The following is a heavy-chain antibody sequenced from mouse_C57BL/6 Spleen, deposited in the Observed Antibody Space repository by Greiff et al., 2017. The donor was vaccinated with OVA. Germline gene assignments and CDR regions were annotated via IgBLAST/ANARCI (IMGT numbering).Heavy chain of an antibody. V-gene: IGHV1-55*01. D-gene: IGHD2-3*01. CDR1: GYTFTSYW. CDR3: ARRGYDGYPLAY. CDR2: IYPGSGST. J-gene: IGHJ3*01. Sequence: VQLQQSGAELVKPGASVKMSCKASGYTFTSYWITWVKQRPGQGLEWIGDIYPGSGSTNYNEKFKSKATLTVDTSSSTAYMQLSSLTSEDSAVYYCARRGYDGYPLAYWGQGTLVTVSA.